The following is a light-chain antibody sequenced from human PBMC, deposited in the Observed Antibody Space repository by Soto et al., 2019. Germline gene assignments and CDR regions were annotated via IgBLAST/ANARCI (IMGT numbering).Light chain of an antibody. Sequence: QSVLAQPASVSGSPGQSITISCTGTSSDVGSYNLVSWYQQLPGKAPKLIISEVNKRPSGVSDRFSGSKSGNTASLTISGLQAEDEADYNCSSYGGDTTFYVFGTGTKVTVL. CDR3: SSYGGDTTFYV. J-gene: IGLJ1*01. CDR2: EVN. CDR1: SSDVGSYNL. V-gene: IGLV2-23*02.